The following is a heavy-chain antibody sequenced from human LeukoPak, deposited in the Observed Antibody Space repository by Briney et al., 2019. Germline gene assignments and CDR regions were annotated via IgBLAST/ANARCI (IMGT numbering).Heavy chain of an antibody. Sequence: GGSLRLSCAASGFTFSSYSMNWVRQAPGKGLEWVSCISSSSSTIYYADSVKGRFTISRDNAKNSLYLQMNSPRDEDTAVYYCARRGFDYWGQGTLVTVSS. J-gene: IGHJ4*02. V-gene: IGHV3-48*02. CDR1: GFTFSSYS. CDR3: ARRGFDY. D-gene: IGHD1-14*01. CDR2: ISSSSSTI.